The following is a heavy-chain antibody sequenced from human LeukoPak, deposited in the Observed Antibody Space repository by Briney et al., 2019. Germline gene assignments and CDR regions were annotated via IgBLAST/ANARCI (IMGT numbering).Heavy chain of an antibody. CDR1: GFTFSDYY. D-gene: IGHD3-10*01. Sequence: PGGSLRLSCAASGFTFSDYYMSWIRQAPGKGLEWVSAISGSGGSTYYADSVKGRFTISRDNSKNTLYLQMNSLRAEDTAVYYCARVYYGSGSYSFDYWGQGTLVTVSS. V-gene: IGHV3-23*01. CDR2: ISGSGGST. CDR3: ARVYYGSGSYSFDY. J-gene: IGHJ4*02.